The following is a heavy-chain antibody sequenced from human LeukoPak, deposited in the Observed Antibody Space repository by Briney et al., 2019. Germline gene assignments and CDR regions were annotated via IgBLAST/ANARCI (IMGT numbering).Heavy chain of an antibody. Sequence: GGSLRLSCAASGFTFSNSGMSWVRQAPGKGLEWVSSISSSSTYIYYADSLKGRFTISRDNAKNSLYLQMNSLRAEDTAVYYCARDNSDSSGYSDYWGQGTLVTVSS. CDR3: ARDNSDSSGYSDY. D-gene: IGHD3-22*01. J-gene: IGHJ4*02. V-gene: IGHV3-21*01. CDR2: ISSSSTYI. CDR1: GFTFSNSG.